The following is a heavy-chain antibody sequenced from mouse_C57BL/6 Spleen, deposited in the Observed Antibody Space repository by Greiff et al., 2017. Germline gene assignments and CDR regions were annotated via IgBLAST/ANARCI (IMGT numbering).Heavy chain of an antibody. CDR2: INPSNGGT. D-gene: IGHD1-1*02. V-gene: IGHV1-53*01. J-gene: IGHJ4*01. CDR3: ARSRWFAMDY. Sequence: QVHVKQSGTELVKPGASVKLSCKASGYTFTSYWMHWVKQRPGQGLEWIGNINPSNGGTNYNEKFKSKATLTVDKSSSTAYMQLSSLTSEDSAVYYCARSRWFAMDYWGQGTSVTVSS. CDR1: GYTFTSYW.